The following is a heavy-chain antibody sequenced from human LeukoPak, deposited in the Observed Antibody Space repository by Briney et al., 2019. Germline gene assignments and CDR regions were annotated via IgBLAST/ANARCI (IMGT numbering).Heavy chain of an antibody. V-gene: IGHV1-69*04. CDR2: IIPSLNRA. J-gene: IGHJ3*01. D-gene: IGHD3/OR15-3a*01. CDR1: GGPFDNYA. CDR3: ARRTDRVDDAFDV. Sequence: ASVKISCKSSGGPFDNYAINWVRQAPGQGLEWMGRIIPSLNRANYAQIRVTITADKPTATAYMELSGLRYEDTAVYYCARRTDRVDDAFDVWGQGTMVTVSS.